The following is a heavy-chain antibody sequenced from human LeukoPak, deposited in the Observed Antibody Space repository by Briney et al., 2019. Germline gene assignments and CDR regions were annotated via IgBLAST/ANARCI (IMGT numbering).Heavy chain of an antibody. CDR1: GFTFSSYS. J-gene: IGHJ3*02. CDR3: ARGLYDSTGAFDI. CDR2: ISSSSSYI. Sequence: PGGSLRLSCAPSGFTFSSYSMNWVRQAPGKGLEWVSSISSSSSYIYYADSVKGRFTISRDNAKNSLYLQMNSLRAEDTAVYYCARGLYDSTGAFDIWGQGTMVTVSS. V-gene: IGHV3-21*01. D-gene: IGHD3-16*01.